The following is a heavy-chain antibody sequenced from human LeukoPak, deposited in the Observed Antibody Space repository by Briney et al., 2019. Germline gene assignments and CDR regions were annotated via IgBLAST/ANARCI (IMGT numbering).Heavy chain of an antibody. CDR1: GYTFTSYY. CDR2: INPSGGST. D-gene: IGHD1-7*01. V-gene: IGHV1-46*01. J-gene: IGHJ6*03. Sequence: GASVKVSCKASGYTFTSYYMHWVRQAPGQGLEWMGTINPSGGSTSYAQKFQGRVTMTRDTSTSTVYMELSSLRSEDTAVYYCARVGNLGYYYMDVWGKGTTVTVSS. CDR3: ARVGNLGYYYMDV.